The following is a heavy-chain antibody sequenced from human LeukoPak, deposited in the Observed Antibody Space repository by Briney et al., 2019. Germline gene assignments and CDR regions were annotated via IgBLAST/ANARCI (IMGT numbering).Heavy chain of an antibody. D-gene: IGHD3-3*01. CDR1: GGSISSSSYY. J-gene: IGHJ4*02. V-gene: IGHV4-39*01. Sequence: SETLSLTCTVSGGSISSSSYYWGWICQPPGKGLEWIGSIYYSGSTYYNPSLKSRVTISVDTSKNQFSLKLSSVTAADTAVYYCARLPITIFGVVIQFDYWGQGTLVTVSS. CDR3: ARLPITIFGVVIQFDY. CDR2: IYYSGST.